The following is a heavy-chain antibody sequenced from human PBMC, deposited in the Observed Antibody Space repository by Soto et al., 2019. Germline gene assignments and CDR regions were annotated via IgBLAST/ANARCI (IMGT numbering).Heavy chain of an antibody. V-gene: IGHV3-33*01. J-gene: IGHJ3*02. CDR3: ARDSSSWQNAFDI. CDR2: IWYDGSNK. Sequence: PGGSLRLSCAASGFTFSSYGMHWVRQAPGKGLEWVAVIWYDGSNKYYADSVKGRFTISRDNSKNTLYLQMNSLRAEDTAVYYCARDSSSWQNAFDIWGQGTMVTVSS. D-gene: IGHD6-13*01. CDR1: GFTFSSYG.